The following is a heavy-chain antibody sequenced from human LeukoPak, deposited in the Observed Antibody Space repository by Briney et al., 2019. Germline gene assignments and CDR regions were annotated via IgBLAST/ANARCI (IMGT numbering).Heavy chain of an antibody. J-gene: IGHJ3*02. D-gene: IGHD3-10*01. V-gene: IGHV3-23*01. CDR2: ISGSGGSK. CDR3: AKDHDYYASGPI. CDR1: GFTFSSYS. Sequence: GGSLRLSCAASGFTFSSYSMNWVRQAPGKGLEWVSAISGSGGSKYYADSVKGRFTISRDNSKNTLYLQMNSLRAEDTAVYYCAKDHDYYASGPIWGQGTMVTVSS.